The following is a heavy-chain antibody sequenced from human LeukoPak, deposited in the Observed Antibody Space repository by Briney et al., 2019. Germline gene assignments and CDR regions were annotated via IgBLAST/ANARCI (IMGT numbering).Heavy chain of an antibody. CDR3: ARDLGRGSSWYNWFDP. J-gene: IGHJ5*02. V-gene: IGHV1-18*04. Sequence: GASVKVSCKASGYTFTSYGISWVRQAPGQGLEWMGWISACNGNTNYAQKLQGRVTMTTDTSTSTAYMELSSLRSEDTAVYYCARDLGRGSSWYNWFDPWGQGTLVTVSS. CDR2: ISACNGNT. CDR1: GYTFTSYG. D-gene: IGHD6-13*01.